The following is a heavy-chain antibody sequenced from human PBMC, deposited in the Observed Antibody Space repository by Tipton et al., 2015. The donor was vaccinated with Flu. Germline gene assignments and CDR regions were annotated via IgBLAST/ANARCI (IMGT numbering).Heavy chain of an antibody. CDR3: ARRDYSNYVSEPKNWFDP. Sequence: TLSLTCTVSGNSIRSANSYWGWIRQPPGKGLEWIGNIFHSGNAYHDPSLKSRVTMSVDTSKNQFSLKLTSVTAADTAVYYCARRDYSNYVSEPKNWFDPWGQGTLVTVSS. J-gene: IGHJ5*02. V-gene: IGHV4-38-2*02. CDR1: GNSIRSANSY. D-gene: IGHD4-11*01. CDR2: IFHSGNA.